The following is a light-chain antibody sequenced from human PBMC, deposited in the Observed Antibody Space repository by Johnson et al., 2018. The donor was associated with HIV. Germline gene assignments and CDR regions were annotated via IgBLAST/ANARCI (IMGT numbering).Light chain of an antibody. CDR3: GTWASSLSAVGACYV. J-gene: IGLJ1*01. CDR1: SPNIGNNY. V-gene: IGLV1-51*01. CDR2: GTN. Sequence: QSVLTQPPSVSAAPGQKVTISCSGSSPNIGNNYVSWYQQLPGTAPKLLIYGTNNRPSGIPDRYSGSNHGTPATLRITGLPPGDDADYYCGTWASSLSAVGACYVFGTGTKVTVL.